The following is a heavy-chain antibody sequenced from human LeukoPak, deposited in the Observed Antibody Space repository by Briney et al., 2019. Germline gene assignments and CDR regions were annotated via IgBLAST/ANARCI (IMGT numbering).Heavy chain of an antibody. Sequence: GGSLRLSCAASGFTFSSYAMSWVRQAPGKGLEWVSAISGSGGSTYYADSVKGRFTISRDNSKNTLYLQMNSLRAEDTAVYYCAKAPWWEYCSSTSCHVRWFDPWGQGTLVTVSS. D-gene: IGHD2-2*01. CDR2: ISGSGGST. CDR1: GFTFSSYA. J-gene: IGHJ5*02. V-gene: IGHV3-23*01. CDR3: AKAPWWEYCSSTSCHVRWFDP.